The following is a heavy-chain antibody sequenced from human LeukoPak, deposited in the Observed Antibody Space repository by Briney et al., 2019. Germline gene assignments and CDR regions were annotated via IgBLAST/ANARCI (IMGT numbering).Heavy chain of an antibody. Sequence: SETLSLTCAVYGGSFSGYYWSWIRQPPGKGLEWIGEINHSGSTNYNPSLKSRVTISVDTSKNQFSLKLSSVTAADTAVYYCARAYSSSWYFDDYWGQGTLVTVSS. CDR2: INHSGST. CDR3: ARAYSSSWYFDDY. J-gene: IGHJ4*02. V-gene: IGHV4-34*01. CDR1: GGSFSGYY. D-gene: IGHD6-13*01.